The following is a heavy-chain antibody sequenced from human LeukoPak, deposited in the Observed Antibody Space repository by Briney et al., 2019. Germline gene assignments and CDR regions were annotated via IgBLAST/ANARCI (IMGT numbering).Heavy chain of an antibody. V-gene: IGHV1-46*01. D-gene: IGHD1-14*01. CDR2: ISPSGGST. J-gene: IGHJ2*01. Sequence: ASVKVSCKASGYTFTSYYMHWVRQAPGQGLEWMGIISPSGGSTSYAQKFQGRVTMTRDTSTSTVYMELSSLRSEDTAVYYCARDVGITPPKYWCFDLWGRGTLVTVSS. CDR1: GYTFTSYY. CDR3: ARDVGITPPKYWCFDL.